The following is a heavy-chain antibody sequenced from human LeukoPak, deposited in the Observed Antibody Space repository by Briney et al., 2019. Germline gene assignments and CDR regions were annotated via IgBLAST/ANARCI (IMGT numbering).Heavy chain of an antibody. CDR2: INHSGST. J-gene: IGHJ4*02. Sequence: SETMYLTCAVYVGTFSGYYCSWIRHPPWKGLEWIGGINHSGSTNYNPSLKSRVTISVDTSKNQFSLKLSSVTAADTAVYYCARGRGGWLQFLHRYYFDYWGQGTLVTVSS. CDR1: VGTFSGYY. D-gene: IGHD5-24*01. V-gene: IGHV4-34*01. CDR3: ARGRGGWLQFLHRYYFDY.